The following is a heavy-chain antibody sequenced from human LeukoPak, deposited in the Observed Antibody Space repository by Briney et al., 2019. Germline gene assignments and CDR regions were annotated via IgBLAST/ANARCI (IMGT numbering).Heavy chain of an antibody. CDR3: TRGYGYYMDV. CDR2: IFTSGRT. J-gene: IGHJ6*03. V-gene: IGHV4-4*09. CDR1: GFTFSSNA. Sequence: GSLRLSCAASGFTFSSNAMSWVRQAPGKGLEWIGYIFTSGRTDYNPSLKSRITISVDTSKNHFSLKLSSVTAADTAVYYCTRGYGYYMDVWGKGATVTVSS. D-gene: IGHD5-12*01.